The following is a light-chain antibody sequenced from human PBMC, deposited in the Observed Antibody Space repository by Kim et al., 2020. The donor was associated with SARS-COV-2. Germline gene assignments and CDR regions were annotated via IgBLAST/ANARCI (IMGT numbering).Light chain of an antibody. CDR1: KLGDKY. V-gene: IGLV3-1*01. CDR3: QAWDSSTGV. Sequence: SYELTQPPSVSVSPGQTASITCSGDKLGDKYACWYQQKPGQSPVLVIYQDSKRPSGIPERFSGSNSGSTATLTISGTQAMDEADYYCQAWDSSTGVVGGG. CDR2: QDS. J-gene: IGLJ2*01.